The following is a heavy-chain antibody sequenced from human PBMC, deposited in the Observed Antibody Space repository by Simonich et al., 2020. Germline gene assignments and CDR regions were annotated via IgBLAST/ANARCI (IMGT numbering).Heavy chain of an antibody. D-gene: IGHD3-10*01. CDR3: ARTNTMRELDTMVRGVDYFDY. CDR1: GGTFSSYA. J-gene: IGHJ4*02. CDR2: IIPNLGIA. Sequence: QVQLVQSGAEVKKPGSSVKVSCKASGGTFSSYAISWVRQAPGQGLEWMGWIIPNLGIANYAHKFQGRVTITADKATSTAYMELSSLRSEDTAVYYCARTNTMRELDTMVRGVDYFDYWGQGTLVTVSS. V-gene: IGHV1-69*09.